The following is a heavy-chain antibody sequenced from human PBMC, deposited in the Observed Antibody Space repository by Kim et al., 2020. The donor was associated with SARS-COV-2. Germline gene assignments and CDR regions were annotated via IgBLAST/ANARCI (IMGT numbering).Heavy chain of an antibody. V-gene: IGHV4-34*01. CDR1: GGSFSGYY. J-gene: IGHJ6*03. CDR2: INHSGST. D-gene: IGHD1-26*01. Sequence: SETMSLTCAVYGGSFSGYYWSWIRQPPGKGLEWIGEINHSGSTNYNPSLKSRVTISVDTSKNQFSLKLSSVTAADTAVYYCARAGVGATERVVGNMDVWGKGTTVTVSS. CDR3: ARAGVGATERVVGNMDV.